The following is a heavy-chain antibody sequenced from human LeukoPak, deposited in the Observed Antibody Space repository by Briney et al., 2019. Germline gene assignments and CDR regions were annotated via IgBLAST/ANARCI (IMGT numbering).Heavy chain of an antibody. CDR3: ARAFKYSYGHNYYYMDV. D-gene: IGHD5-18*01. J-gene: IGHJ6*03. V-gene: IGHV3-30*04. Sequence: PGGSLRLSCAASGFTFSSYAMSWVRQAPGKGLEWVAVISYDGSNKYYADSVKGRFTISRDNSKNTLYLQMNSLRAEDTAVYYCARAFKYSYGHNYYYMDVWGKGTTVTVSS. CDR1: GFTFSSYA. CDR2: ISYDGSNK.